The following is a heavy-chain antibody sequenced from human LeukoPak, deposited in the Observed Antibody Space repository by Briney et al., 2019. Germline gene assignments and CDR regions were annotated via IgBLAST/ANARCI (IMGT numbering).Heavy chain of an antibody. CDR3: AKVSDYDYVWGSHRSYYFHY. CDR2: ISGSGGST. V-gene: IGHV3-23*01. Sequence: PGGSLRLSCAASGFTFSSYAMSWVRQAPGKGLEWVSGISGSGGSTYYADSLKDRFTISRDNSKNTLYLQMNSLRAEDTAVYYCAKVSDYDYVWGSHRSYYFHYWGQGTLVTVSS. D-gene: IGHD3-16*02. CDR1: GFTFSSYA. J-gene: IGHJ4*02.